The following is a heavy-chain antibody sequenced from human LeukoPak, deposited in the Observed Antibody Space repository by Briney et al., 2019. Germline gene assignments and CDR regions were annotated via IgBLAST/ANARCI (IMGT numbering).Heavy chain of an antibody. J-gene: IGHJ5*02. CDR2: NNHSGST. CDR1: GGSFSGYY. D-gene: IGHD2-8*02. Sequence: PSETLSLTCAVYGGSFSGYYWSWIRQPPGKGLEWIGENNHSGSTNYNPSLKSRVTIAVDTSKYKFSMKLSSVTAADKAVYYSAIAARDRLSSGHNEFDPWGQGTLVTVSS. V-gene: IGHV4-34*01. CDR3: AIAARDRLSSGHNEFDP.